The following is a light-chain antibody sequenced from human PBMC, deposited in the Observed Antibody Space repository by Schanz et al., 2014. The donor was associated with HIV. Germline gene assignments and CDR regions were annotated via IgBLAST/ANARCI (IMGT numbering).Light chain of an antibody. J-gene: IGKJ3*01. CDR3: QHYGSS. CDR1: QSVSRNY. CDR2: SAS. V-gene: IGKV3-20*01. Sequence: EIVLTQSPGTLSLSPGERATLSCRASQSVSRNYLAWYQQKPGQAPRLLIYSASRRANGIPDRFSGSGSGTDFTLTISRLEPEDFAVYYCQHYGSSFGPGTKVDIK.